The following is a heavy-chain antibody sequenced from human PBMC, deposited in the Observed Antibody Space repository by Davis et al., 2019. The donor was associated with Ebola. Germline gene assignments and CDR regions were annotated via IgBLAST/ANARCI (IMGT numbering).Heavy chain of an antibody. CDR1: ESTFTDYF. CDR2: INPNGGDT. J-gene: IGHJ4*02. CDR3: AVRNYGGDSEY. D-gene: IGHD4-23*01. Sequence: ASVKVSCKTSESTFTDYFIHWVRQAPGQGLEWMGWINPNGGDTNFAQKFRGRVTLTRDTSINTGYMELSRLRFDDTAIYYCAVRNYGGDSEYWGQGTLLTVSS. V-gene: IGHV1-2*02.